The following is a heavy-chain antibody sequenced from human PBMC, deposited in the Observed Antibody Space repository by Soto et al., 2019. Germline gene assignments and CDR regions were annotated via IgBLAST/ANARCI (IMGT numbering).Heavy chain of an antibody. CDR1: GDIFNRYT. CDR2: IIPVVGGP. CDR3: ARAEGGGGSWYAA. J-gene: IGHJ5*02. D-gene: IGHD2-21*01. Sequence: QVQLVQSGAVVKKPGSSVRVACKASGDIFNRYTISWVRQAPGLGLEWMGRIIPVVGGPNYAEKFRGRVTITADKVTTSVYLEVRSLRSDDTATYYCARAEGGGGSWYAAWGQGTLVTVSS. V-gene: IGHV1-69*02.